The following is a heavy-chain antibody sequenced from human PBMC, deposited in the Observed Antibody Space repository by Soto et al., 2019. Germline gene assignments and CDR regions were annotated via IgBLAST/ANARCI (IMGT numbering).Heavy chain of an antibody. Sequence: GGSLRLSCAASGFTFSSYSVNWVRQAPGKGLEWVSSISSSSSYIYYADSVKGRFTISRDNAKNSLYLQMNSLRAEDTAVYYCARAGGFYCSSTSCLPGYRDVWGKGTTVTVSS. V-gene: IGHV3-21*01. D-gene: IGHD2-2*01. J-gene: IGHJ6*03. CDR3: ARAGGFYCSSTSCLPGYRDV. CDR2: ISSSSSYI. CDR1: GFTFSSYS.